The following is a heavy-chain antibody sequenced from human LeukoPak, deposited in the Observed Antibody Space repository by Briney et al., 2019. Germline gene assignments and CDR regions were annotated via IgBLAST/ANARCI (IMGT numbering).Heavy chain of an antibody. V-gene: IGHV4-39*07. D-gene: IGHD3-10*01. CDR3: ACSGSGYRKVVGFDP. Sequence: SETLSLTCTVSGGSISSSSYYWGWIRQPPGKGLEWIGSIYYSGSTYYNPSLKSRVTISVDRSKNQFSLKLSSVTAADTAVYYCACSGSGYRKVVGFDPWGQGTLVTVSS. CDR2: IYYSGST. J-gene: IGHJ5*02. CDR1: GGSISSSSYY.